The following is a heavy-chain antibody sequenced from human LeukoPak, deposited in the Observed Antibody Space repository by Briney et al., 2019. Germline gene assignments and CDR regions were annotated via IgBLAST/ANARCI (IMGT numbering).Heavy chain of an antibody. V-gene: IGHV3-74*01. CDR2: INSDGSST. CDR1: GFTFSTYW. Sequence: GGPLRLSCAASGFTFSTYWMHWVRQAPGKGLVWVSRINSDGSSTSYADSVKGRFTISRDNAKNTLYLQMNSLRAEDTAVYYCARDPRRYCSGASCSAYGMDVWGQGTTVTVSS. J-gene: IGHJ6*02. CDR3: ARDPRRYCSGASCSAYGMDV. D-gene: IGHD2-15*01.